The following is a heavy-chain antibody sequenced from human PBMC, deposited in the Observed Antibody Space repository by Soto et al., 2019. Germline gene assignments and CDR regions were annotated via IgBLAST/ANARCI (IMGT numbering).Heavy chain of an antibody. D-gene: IGHD2-8*01. CDR3: ARAGVRGNAILDYYYYYYMDV. V-gene: IGHV1-8*01. Sequence: ASVKVSCKASGYTFTSYDINWVRQATGQGLEWMGWMNPNSGNTGYAQKFQGRVTMTRNTSISTAYMELSSLRSEDTAVYYCARAGVRGNAILDYYYYYYMDVWGKGTTVTV. CDR1: GYTFTSYD. CDR2: MNPNSGNT. J-gene: IGHJ6*03.